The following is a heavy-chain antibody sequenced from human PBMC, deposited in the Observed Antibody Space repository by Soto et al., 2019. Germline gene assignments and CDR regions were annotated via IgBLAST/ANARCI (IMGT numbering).Heavy chain of an antibody. D-gene: IGHD4-4*01. J-gene: IGHJ4*02. CDR3: AIGMTTVTTVDY. CDR1: GGSISSGGYS. V-gene: IGHV4-30-2*01. CDR2: IYHSGST. Sequence: QLQLQESGSGLVKPSQTLSLTCAVSGGSISSGGYSWSWIRQPPGKGLEWIGYIYHSGSTYYNPSLKRLIXXXVXXFKIQVSLKLSSVTAAHTAVYYCAIGMTTVTTVDYWGQGTLVTVSS.